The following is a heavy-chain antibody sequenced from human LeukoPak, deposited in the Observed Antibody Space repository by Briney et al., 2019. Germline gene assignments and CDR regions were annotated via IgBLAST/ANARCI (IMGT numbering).Heavy chain of an antibody. CDR1: GGSISSSNYY. V-gene: IGHV4-61*05. CDR2: IYYSGST. CDR3: ARDQGWGSKHHDY. J-gene: IGHJ4*02. D-gene: IGHD3-16*01. Sequence: PSETLSLTCTVSGGSISSSNYYWGWIRQPPGKGLEWIGFIYYSGSTNYNPSLKSRVTISVDTSKNQFSLKLSSVTAADTAVYYCARDQGWGSKHHDYWGQGTLVTVSS.